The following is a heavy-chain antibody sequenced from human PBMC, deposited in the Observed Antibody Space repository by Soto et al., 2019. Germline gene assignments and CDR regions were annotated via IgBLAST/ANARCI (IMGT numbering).Heavy chain of an antibody. V-gene: IGHV1-3*01. CDR3: ARDDIRSPITGTPEY. CDR2: INAGNGNT. CDR1: GYTFTSYA. Sequence: ASVKVSCKASGYTFTSYAMHWVRQAPGQGLEWMGWINAGNGNTKYAQKFQGRVTMTRDTSTSTVYMELSSLRSEDTAVYYCARDDIRSPITGTPEYWGQGTLVTVSS. D-gene: IGHD1-20*01. J-gene: IGHJ4*02.